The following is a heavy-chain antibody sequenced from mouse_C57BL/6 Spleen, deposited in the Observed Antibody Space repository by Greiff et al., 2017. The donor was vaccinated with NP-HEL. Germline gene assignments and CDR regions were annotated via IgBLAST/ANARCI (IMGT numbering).Heavy chain of an antibody. D-gene: IGHD1-1*02. CDR2: ILPGSGST. CDR3: ARNPLSDGKMDY. J-gene: IGHJ2*01. Sequence: QVQLQQSGAELMKPGASVKLSCKATGYTFTGYWIEWVKQRPGHGLEWIGEILPGSGSTNYNEKFKGKATFTADTSSNTAYMQISSLTTEDSAIYYCARNPLSDGKMDYWGQGTTLTVST. V-gene: IGHV1-9*01. CDR1: GYTFTGYW.